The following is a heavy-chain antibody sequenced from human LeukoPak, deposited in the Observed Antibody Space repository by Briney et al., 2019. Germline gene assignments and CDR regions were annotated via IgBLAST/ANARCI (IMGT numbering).Heavy chain of an antibody. Sequence: SVKVSCKXSGGTFSSYAISWVRQAPGQGLERMGRIIPIFGTANYAQKFQGRVTITTDESTSTAYMELSSLRSEDTAVYYCARGGDDERGGAFDIWGQGTMVTVSS. CDR1: GGTFSSYA. V-gene: IGHV1-69*05. J-gene: IGHJ3*02. CDR2: IIPIFGTA. CDR3: ARGGDDERGGAFDI. D-gene: IGHD2-21*02.